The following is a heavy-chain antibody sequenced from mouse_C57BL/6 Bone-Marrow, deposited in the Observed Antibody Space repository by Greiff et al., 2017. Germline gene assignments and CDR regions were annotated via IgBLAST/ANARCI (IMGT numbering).Heavy chain of an antibody. D-gene: IGHD2-3*01. Sequence: EVMLVESGGGLVQPGGSLSLSCAASGFTFTDYYMSWVRQPPGKALEWLGFIRNKANGYTTEYSASVKGRFTISRDNSQSILYLQMNALRAEDSATDYCARYISLYDGYPYAMDYWGQGTSVTVSS. CDR2: IRNKANGYTT. V-gene: IGHV7-3*01. CDR3: ARYISLYDGYPYAMDY. J-gene: IGHJ4*01. CDR1: GFTFTDYY.